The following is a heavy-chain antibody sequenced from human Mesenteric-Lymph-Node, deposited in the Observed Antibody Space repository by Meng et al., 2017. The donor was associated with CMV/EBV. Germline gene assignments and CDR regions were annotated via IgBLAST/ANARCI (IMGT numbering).Heavy chain of an antibody. CDR3: AKVDTVGATVVAYGMDV. V-gene: IGHV3-30*02. D-gene: IGHD1-26*01. CDR2: IQYDGSNK. CDR1: GFTFSHYG. J-gene: IGHJ6*02. Sequence: LSLTRAASGFTFSHYGIHWVRQAPGKGLEWVAFIQYDGSNKFYGDSVKGRFTISRDNSKNALYLQMNSLRSEDTAVYYCAKVDTVGATVVAYGMDVWGQGTPVTVSS.